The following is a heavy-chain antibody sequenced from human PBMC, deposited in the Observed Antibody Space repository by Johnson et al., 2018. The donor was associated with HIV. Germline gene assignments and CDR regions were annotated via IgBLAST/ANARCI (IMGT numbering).Heavy chain of an antibody. Sequence: VQLVESGGGFVQPGRSLRLSCTASGFTFGDYAMSWVRQAPGKGLEWVGFIRSKGYGGTAEYAASVKDRFTISRDDSKTIAYLQMNSLKTEDTAVYYCAREGDDLDAFDIWGQGTMVTVSS. CDR3: AREGDDLDAFDI. CDR2: IRSKGYGGTA. V-gene: IGHV3-49*04. CDR1: GFTFGDYA. J-gene: IGHJ3*02.